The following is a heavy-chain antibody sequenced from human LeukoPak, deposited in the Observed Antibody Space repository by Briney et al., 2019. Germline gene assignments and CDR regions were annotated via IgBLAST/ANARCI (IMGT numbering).Heavy chain of an antibody. Sequence: ETLSLTCTVSGGSISSYYWSWIRQPPGKGLEWVSAISGSGGSTYYADSVKGRFTISRDNSKNTLYLQMNSLRAEDTAVYYCAKGHGDPLDYWGQGTLVTVSS. CDR1: GGSISSYY. V-gene: IGHV3-23*01. D-gene: IGHD4-17*01. CDR3: AKGHGDPLDY. J-gene: IGHJ4*02. CDR2: ISGSGGST.